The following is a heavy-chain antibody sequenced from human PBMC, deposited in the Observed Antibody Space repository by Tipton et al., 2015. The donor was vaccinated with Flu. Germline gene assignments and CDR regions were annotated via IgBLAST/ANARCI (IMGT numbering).Heavy chain of an antibody. CDR1: GGSFSGYY. CDR3: ARGGKAAAGMRSYYYYYMDV. D-gene: IGHD6-13*01. CDR2: INHSGST. V-gene: IGHV4-34*01. J-gene: IGHJ6*03. Sequence: TLSLTCAVYGGSFSGYYWSWIRQPPGKGLEWIGEINHSGSTNYNPSLKSRVTISVDTSKNQFSLKLSSVTAADTAVYYCARGGKAAAGMRSYYYYYMDVWGKGTTVTVSS.